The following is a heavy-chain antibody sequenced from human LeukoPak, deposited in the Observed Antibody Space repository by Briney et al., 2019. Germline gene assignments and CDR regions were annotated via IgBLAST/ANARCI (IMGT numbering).Heavy chain of an antibody. CDR2: ISGDGGST. Sequence: GGSLRLSCAASGFTFDDYDMNWVRQAPGKGLEWVSLISGDGGSTYYAASVKGRFTISRDNSKNSLYLQMNSLRTEDTALYYCAKDIWDMILVAADGVFDIWGQGTMVTVSS. J-gene: IGHJ3*02. CDR1: GFTFDDYD. D-gene: IGHD3-22*01. CDR3: AKDIWDMILVAADGVFDI. V-gene: IGHV3-43*02.